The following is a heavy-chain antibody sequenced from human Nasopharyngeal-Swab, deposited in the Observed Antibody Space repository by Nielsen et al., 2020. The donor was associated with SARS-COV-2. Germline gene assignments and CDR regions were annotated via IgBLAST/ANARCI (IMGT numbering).Heavy chain of an antibody. CDR1: GYSFTSYW. CDR2: IYPGDSDT. CDR3: ARRPTNGDYGAYGMDV. V-gene: IGHV5-51*01. J-gene: IGHJ6*02. Sequence: GESLKISCKGSGYSFTSYWIGWVRQMPGKGLEWMGIIYPGDSDTRYSPSFQGQVTISADKSISTAYLQWSSLTASDTAMYYCARRPTNGDYGAYGMDVWGQGTTVTVSS. D-gene: IGHD4-17*01.